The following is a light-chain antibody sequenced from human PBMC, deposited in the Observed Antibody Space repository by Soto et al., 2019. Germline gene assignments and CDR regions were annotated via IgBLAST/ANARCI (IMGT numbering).Light chain of an antibody. Sequence: QSALTQPPSASGSPGQSVTISCTGTSSDVGGYNYVSWYQQHPGKAPKLMIYEVSKRPSGVPDRFSGSKSGNTASLTVSGLQAEDEADYYCTSYAGSNNFFYVFGTGTKLNVL. CDR1: SSDVGGYNY. CDR3: TSYAGSNNFFYV. CDR2: EVS. J-gene: IGLJ1*01. V-gene: IGLV2-8*01.